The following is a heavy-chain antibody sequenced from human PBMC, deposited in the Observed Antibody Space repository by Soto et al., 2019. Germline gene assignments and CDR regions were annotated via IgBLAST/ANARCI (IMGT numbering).Heavy chain of an antibody. J-gene: IGHJ4*02. CDR2: ISAHNGNT. Sequence: QVHLVQSGAEVKKPGAPVKVSCKGSGYDFTTYGITWVRQAPGQGLEWMAWISAHNGNTDYAQKLQGRVTVTRDTSTSTAYMELRSLKSDDTAEYYCARGRYGDYWGQGALFTVSA. CDR3: ARGRYGDY. V-gene: IGHV1-18*01. CDR1: GYDFTTYG. D-gene: IGHD1-1*01.